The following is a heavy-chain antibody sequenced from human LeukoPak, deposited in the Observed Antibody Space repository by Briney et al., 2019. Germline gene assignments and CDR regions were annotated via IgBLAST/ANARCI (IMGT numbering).Heavy chain of an antibody. D-gene: IGHD3-3*01. Sequence: PSETLSLTCAVYGGSFGGYYWSWIRQPPGKGLEWIGEINHSGSTNYNPSLKSRVTISVDTSKNQFSLKLSSVTAADTAVYYCARIGRTYYDFWSGYFNGWFAPWGQGTLVTVSS. V-gene: IGHV4-34*01. CDR3: ARIGRTYYDFWSGYFNGWFAP. CDR2: INHSGST. J-gene: IGHJ5*02. CDR1: GGSFGGYY.